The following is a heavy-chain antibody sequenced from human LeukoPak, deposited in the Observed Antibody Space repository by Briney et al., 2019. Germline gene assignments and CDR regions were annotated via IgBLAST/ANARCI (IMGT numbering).Heavy chain of an antibody. D-gene: IGHD3-9*01. CDR1: GFTFSSYA. V-gene: IGHV3-30-3*01. J-gene: IGHJ4*02. CDR3: ASSDILTGCDY. Sequence: GGSLRLSCAASGFTFSSYAMSWVRQAPGKGLEWVAVISYDGSNKYYADSVKGRFTISRDNSKNTLYLQMNSLRAEDTAVYYCASSDILTGCDYWGQGTLVTVSS. CDR2: ISYDGSNK.